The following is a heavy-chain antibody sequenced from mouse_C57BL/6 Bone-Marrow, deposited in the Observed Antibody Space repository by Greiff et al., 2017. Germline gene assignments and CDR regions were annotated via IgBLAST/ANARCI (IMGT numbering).Heavy chain of an antibody. CDR3: ARCFYWYFDV. CDR1: GYTFTSYW. CDR2: IYPGSGST. Sequence: VQLVESGAELVKPGASVTMSCKASGYTFTSYWITWVKQRPGQGLEWIGDIYPGSGSTNYNEKFKSKATLTVDTSSSTAYMQLSSLTSEDSAVYYCARCFYWYFDVWGTGTTVTVSS. J-gene: IGHJ1*03. V-gene: IGHV1-55*01.